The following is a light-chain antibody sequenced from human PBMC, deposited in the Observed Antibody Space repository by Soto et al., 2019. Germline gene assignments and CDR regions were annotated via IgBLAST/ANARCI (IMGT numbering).Light chain of an antibody. CDR3: QQTYSIPLT. Sequence: DVQMTHKPSSLFASVGDRVTITCRTSQTINNYLNWYQQKPGRAPKLLIYAAYNLQSGVPSRFSGSGSGTDFTLAISALQPDDFATYFCQQTYSIPLTFGGGAKV. J-gene: IGKJ4*01. CDR2: AAY. CDR1: QTINNY. V-gene: IGKV1-39*01.